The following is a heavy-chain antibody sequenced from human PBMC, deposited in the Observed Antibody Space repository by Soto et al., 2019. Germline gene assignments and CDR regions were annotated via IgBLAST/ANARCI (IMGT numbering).Heavy chain of an antibody. Sequence: QVQLVQSGAEVKKPGSSVKVSCKASGGTFSSYTISWVRQAPGQGLEWMGSIIPILGIANYEQKFQGRVTITADKSTSTAYLELSSLRSEDTAVYYCASSAVATVGEYWGRGTLVTVSS. D-gene: IGHD5-12*01. CDR2: IIPILGIA. J-gene: IGHJ4*02. CDR1: GGTFSSYT. V-gene: IGHV1-69*02. CDR3: ASSAVATVGEY.